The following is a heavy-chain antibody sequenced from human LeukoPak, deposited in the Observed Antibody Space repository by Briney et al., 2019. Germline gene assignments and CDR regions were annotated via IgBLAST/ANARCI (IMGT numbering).Heavy chain of an antibody. D-gene: IGHD6-13*01. CDR3: ARDPYSSTWSYGMDI. Sequence: PGGSLRPSCTASGFTLSNYWMSWVRQTPEKGLEWVANIKQDESEKVYVDSVKGRFTISRDNAKSSLYLQMSGLRADDTAVYYCARDPYSSTWSYGMDIWGQGTTVTVS. V-gene: IGHV3-7*05. CDR2: IKQDESEK. CDR1: GFTLSNYW. J-gene: IGHJ6*02.